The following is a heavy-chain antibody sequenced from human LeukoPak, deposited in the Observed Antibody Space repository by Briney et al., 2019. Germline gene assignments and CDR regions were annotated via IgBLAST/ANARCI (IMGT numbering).Heavy chain of an antibody. CDR3: ARDLRNWNYLRDYYGMDV. D-gene: IGHD1-7*01. CDR2: FDPEDGET. J-gene: IGHJ6*02. CDR1: GYTLTELS. Sequence: ASVKVSCKVSGYTLTELSMHWVRQAPGKGLEWMGGFDPEDGETIYAQKFQGRVTITRDTSASTAYMELRSLRSDDTAVYYCARDLRNWNYLRDYYGMDVWGQGTTVTVSS. V-gene: IGHV1-24*01.